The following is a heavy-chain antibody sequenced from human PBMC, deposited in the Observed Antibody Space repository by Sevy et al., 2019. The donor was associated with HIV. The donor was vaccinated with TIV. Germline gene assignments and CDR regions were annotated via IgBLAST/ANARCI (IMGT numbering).Heavy chain of an antibody. D-gene: IGHD2-2*02. CDR3: ARVVEPAGIDPYYYGVDV. J-gene: IGHJ6*02. CDR2: INPKSGGT. CDR1: GYTFTDYY. Sequence: ASVKVSCKASGYTFTDYYIHWVRQAPGQGLEWMGWINPKSGGTNYAQKFHGRVTMTRDTSISTAYMELCRLRSDDTAVYYCARVVEPAGIDPYYYGVDVWGPGATVTVSS. V-gene: IGHV1-2*02.